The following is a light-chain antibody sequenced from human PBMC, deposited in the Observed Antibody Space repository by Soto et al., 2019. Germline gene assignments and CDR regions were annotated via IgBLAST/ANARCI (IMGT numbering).Light chain of an antibody. CDR1: RSDIGDSNY. Sequence: QSALTQPPSASGSPGQSGTISCTGSRSDIGDSNYVSWYQQHPRKAPKLIISEVINRPSGVPDRFSASKSGNTASLTISGLQAEDEADYYCASKAGSSRHVVFGGGTKLTVL. CDR3: ASKAGSSRHVV. J-gene: IGLJ2*01. CDR2: EVI. V-gene: IGLV2-8*01.